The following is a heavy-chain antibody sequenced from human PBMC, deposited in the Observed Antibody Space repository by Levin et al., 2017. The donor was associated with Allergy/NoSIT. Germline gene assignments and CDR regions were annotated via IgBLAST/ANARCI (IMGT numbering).Heavy chain of an antibody. CDR1: GGSISSSNYY. V-gene: IGHV4-39*01. J-gene: IGHJ4*02. CDR3: AEHAPYRGSYYGY. D-gene: IGHD1-26*01. Sequence: RSQTLSLTCTVSGGSISSSNYYWGWIRQPPGKGLEWIGSIYYSGSTYYNPSLKSRVTISVDTSKNQFSLKLSSVTAADTAVYYCAEHAPYRGSYYGYWGQGTLVTVSS. CDR2: IYYSGST.